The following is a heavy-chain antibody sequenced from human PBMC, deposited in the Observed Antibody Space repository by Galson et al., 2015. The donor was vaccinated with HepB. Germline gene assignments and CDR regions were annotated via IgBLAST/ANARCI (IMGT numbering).Heavy chain of an antibody. CDR3: ARGGLVGNTRFDY. J-gene: IGHJ4*02. CDR1: GGSVSSYY. V-gene: IGHV4-4*07. CDR2: IYNSGSASV. D-gene: IGHD2-2*01. Sequence: SEPLSLTCTVSGGSVSSYYCVWIRQPGRQGLEWIGRIYNSGSASVNYNPSLKSRVTMSLDTSKNQFSLKLTSVTAADTALYYCARGGLVGNTRFDYWVQGLLVTVSS.